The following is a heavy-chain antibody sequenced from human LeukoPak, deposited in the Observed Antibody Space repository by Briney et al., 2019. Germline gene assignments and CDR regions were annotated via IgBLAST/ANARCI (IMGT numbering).Heavy chain of an antibody. D-gene: IGHD6-25*01. CDR2: ITTKANSYAT. V-gene: IGHV3-73*01. CDR1: GFXFSACD. J-gene: IGHJ4*02. CDR3: TTYKSGHY. Sequence: GGSLRLSCAASGFXFSACDIHWVRQASGKGLEWVGRITTKANSYATAYAASLKGRFTISRDDSKNTAYLQMNSLRTEDTALYYCTTYKSGHYWGQGTLVTVSS.